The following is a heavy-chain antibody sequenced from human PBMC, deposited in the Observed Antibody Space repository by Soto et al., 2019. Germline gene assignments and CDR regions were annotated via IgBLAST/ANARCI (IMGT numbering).Heavy chain of an antibody. Sequence: GESLKISCKGSGYSFTSYWIGWVRQMPGKGLELMGIIYPGDSDTRYSPSFQGQVTISADKSISTAYLQWSSLKASDTAMYYCVRREAAAGTPMDVWGQGTTVTASS. CDR2: IYPGDSDT. CDR1: GYSFTSYW. D-gene: IGHD6-13*01. CDR3: VRREAAAGTPMDV. J-gene: IGHJ6*02. V-gene: IGHV5-51*01.